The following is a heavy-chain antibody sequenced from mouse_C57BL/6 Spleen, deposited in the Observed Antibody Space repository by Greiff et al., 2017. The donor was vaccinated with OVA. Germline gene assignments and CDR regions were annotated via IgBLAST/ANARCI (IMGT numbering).Heavy chain of an antibody. CDR3: ARSLYALDY. CDR2: ISGGGGNT. V-gene: IGHV5-9*01. CDR1: GFTFSSYT. J-gene: IGHJ2*01. D-gene: IGHD2-3*01. Sequence: DVKLVESGGGLVKPGGSLKLSCAASGFTFSSYTMSWVRQTPEKRLEWVATISGGGGNTYYPDSVKGRFTISRDNAKNTLYLQMSSLRSEDTALYYCARSLYALDYWGQGTTLTVSS.